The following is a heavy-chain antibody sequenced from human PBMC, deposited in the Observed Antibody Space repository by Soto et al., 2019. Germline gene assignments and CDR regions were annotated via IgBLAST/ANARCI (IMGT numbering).Heavy chain of an antibody. J-gene: IGHJ4*02. D-gene: IGHD1-26*01. CDR3: TQIYGSGSWGWYFHS. CDR2: VFWDDGE. Sequence: QITLRESGPSLVKPTETLTLTCTFSGFSLTTTGLGVGWVRQSPGKALEWLAVVFWDDGERYRPSLKTRVTITKDTSKNQVVLTMTNMDPVDTATYYCTQIYGSGSWGWYFHSWGQGSLVTVSS. V-gene: IGHV2-5*02. CDR1: GFSLTTTGLG.